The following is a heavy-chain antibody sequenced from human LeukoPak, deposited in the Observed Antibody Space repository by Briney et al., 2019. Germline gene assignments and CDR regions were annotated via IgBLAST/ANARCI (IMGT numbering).Heavy chain of an antibody. V-gene: IGHV4-39*02. CDR1: GGSISSSSYY. Sequence: SETLSLTCTVSGGSISSSSYYWGWIRQPPGKGLEWIGSIYYSGSTYYNPSLKSRVTISVDTSKNQFSLKLSSVTAADTAVYYCAREYYDFWSGSPGVLQHWGQGTLVTVSS. J-gene: IGHJ1*01. D-gene: IGHD3-3*01. CDR3: AREYYDFWSGSPGVLQH. CDR2: IYYSGST.